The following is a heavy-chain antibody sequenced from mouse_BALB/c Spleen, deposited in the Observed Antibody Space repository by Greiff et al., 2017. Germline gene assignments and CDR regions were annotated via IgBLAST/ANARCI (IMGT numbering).Heavy chain of an antibody. CDR2: IWAGGST. V-gene: IGHV2-9*02. D-gene: IGHD1-2*01. J-gene: IGHJ2*01. CDR3: ARDRATAYYGLDY. Sequence: QVQLQQSGPGLVAPSQSLSITCTVSGFSLTSYGVHWVRQPPGKGLEWLGVIWAGGSTDYNSALISRLSISKDNSKSQVFLKMNSLQTDDTAMYYCARDRATAYYGLDYWGQGTTLTVSS. CDR1: GFSLTSYG.